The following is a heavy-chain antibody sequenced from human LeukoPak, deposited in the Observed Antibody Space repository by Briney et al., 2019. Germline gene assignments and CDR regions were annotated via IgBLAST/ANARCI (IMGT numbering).Heavy chain of an antibody. V-gene: IGHV4-4*02. Sequence: SETLSLTCSVSRASISSDHWWSWVRQPPGRGLEWIGEIYYTGTTDFDPSLRGRVSMSVDQVKNQLSLIVNSVTAADTAVYFCARKASGTWFPYDSWGRGTLVTVSS. CDR2: IYYTGTT. D-gene: IGHD6-13*01. CDR3: ARKASGTWFPYDS. CDR1: RASISSDHW. J-gene: IGHJ4*02.